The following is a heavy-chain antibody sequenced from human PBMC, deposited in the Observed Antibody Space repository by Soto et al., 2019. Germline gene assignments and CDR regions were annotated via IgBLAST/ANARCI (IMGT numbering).Heavy chain of an antibody. V-gene: IGHV3-30-3*01. J-gene: IGHJ3*02. CDR1: GFTFSSYA. D-gene: IGHD2-15*01. Sequence: QVQLVESGGGVVQPGRSLRLSCAASGFTFSSYAMHWVRQAPGKGLEWVAVISYDGSNKYYADSVKGRFTISRDNSKNTLYLQMNSLRAEDTAVYYCARDEQIVVVVAATGAFDIWGQGTMVTVSS. CDR2: ISYDGSNK. CDR3: ARDEQIVVVVAATGAFDI.